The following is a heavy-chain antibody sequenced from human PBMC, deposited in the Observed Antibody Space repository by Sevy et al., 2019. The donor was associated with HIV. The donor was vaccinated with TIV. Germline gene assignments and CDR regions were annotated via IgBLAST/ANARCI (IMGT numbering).Heavy chain of an antibody. CDR1: GFSFTSYS. D-gene: IGHD1-26*01. Sequence: GGSRRLSCAASGFSFTSYSLNWVRQAPGKGLEWVSSISGSSSYIYYADSVKGRFTISRDNAKNSLYLQMNSLRAEDTAVYYCASWDADRRCYFDYWGQGTLVTVSS. CDR3: ASWDADRRCYFDY. J-gene: IGHJ4*02. V-gene: IGHV3-21*01. CDR2: ISGSSSYI.